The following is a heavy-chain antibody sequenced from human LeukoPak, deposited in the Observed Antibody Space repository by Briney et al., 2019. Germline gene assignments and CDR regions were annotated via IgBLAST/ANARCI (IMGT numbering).Heavy chain of an antibody. CDR1: GGTFSSYA. V-gene: IGHV1-69*01. Sequence: SVKVSRKASGGTFSSYAISWVRQAPGQGLEWMGGIIPIFGTANYAQKFQGRVTITADESTSTAYMELSSLRSEDTAVYYCARDGDYYDSSGYHIWGQGTLVTVSS. J-gene: IGHJ4*02. D-gene: IGHD3-22*01. CDR2: IIPIFGTA. CDR3: ARDGDYYDSSGYHI.